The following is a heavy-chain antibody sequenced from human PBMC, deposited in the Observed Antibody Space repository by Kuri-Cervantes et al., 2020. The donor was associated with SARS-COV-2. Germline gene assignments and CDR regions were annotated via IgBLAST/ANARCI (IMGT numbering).Heavy chain of an antibody. CDR2: INSDGSST. Sequence: GGSLRLSCAASGFTFSSYEMNWVRQAPGKGLEWVSRINSDGSSTSYADSVKGRFTISRDNAKNMLYLQMNSLRAEDTAVYYCARDRTILDYFDYWGQGTLVTVSS. CDR3: ARDRTILDYFDY. CDR1: GFTFSSYE. V-gene: IGHV3-74*01. J-gene: IGHJ4*02. D-gene: IGHD2-8*02.